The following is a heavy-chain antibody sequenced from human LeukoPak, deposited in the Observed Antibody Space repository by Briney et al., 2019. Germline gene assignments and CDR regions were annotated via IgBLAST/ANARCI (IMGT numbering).Heavy chain of an antibody. V-gene: IGHV3-48*03. Sequence: PGGSLRLSCAASGFTFSSYEMNWVRQAPGKGLEGFSYISSSGSTIYYADSVKGRFTISRDNAKNSLYLQMNSLRAEDTAVYYCARDRGRSSWYRYFDYWGQGTLVTVSS. J-gene: IGHJ4*02. D-gene: IGHD6-13*01. CDR3: ARDRGRSSWYRYFDY. CDR2: ISSSGSTI. CDR1: GFTFSSYE.